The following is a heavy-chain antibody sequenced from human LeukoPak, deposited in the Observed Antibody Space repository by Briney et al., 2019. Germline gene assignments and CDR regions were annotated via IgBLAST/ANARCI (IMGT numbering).Heavy chain of an antibody. Sequence: GGSLRLSCAASGFSFSSYAMSWVRQAPGKGLEWVSVIYSGGSTYYADSVKGRFTISRHNSKNTLYLQMNSLRAEDTAVYYCARDYYGGQGAFDIWGQGTMVTVSS. V-gene: IGHV3-53*04. CDR2: IYSGGST. CDR3: ARDYYGGQGAFDI. CDR1: GFSFSSYA. D-gene: IGHD3-10*01. J-gene: IGHJ3*02.